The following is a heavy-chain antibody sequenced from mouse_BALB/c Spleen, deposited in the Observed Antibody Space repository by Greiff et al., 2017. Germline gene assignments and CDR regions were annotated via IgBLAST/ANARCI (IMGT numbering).Heavy chain of an antibody. J-gene: IGHJ4*01. V-gene: IGHV1S135*01. CDR1: GYTFTDYW. Sequence: VQLQQPGAELVMPGASVKMSCKASGYTFTDYWMHWVKQSHGKSLEWIGYIDPYNGGTSYNQKFKGKATLTVDKSSSTAYMHLNSLTSEDSAVYYCARRGNYYAMDYWGQGTSVTVSS. CDR3: ARRGNYYAMDY. D-gene: IGHD2-1*01. CDR2: IDPYNGGT.